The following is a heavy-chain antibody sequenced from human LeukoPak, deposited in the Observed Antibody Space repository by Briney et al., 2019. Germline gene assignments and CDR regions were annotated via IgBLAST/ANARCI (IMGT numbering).Heavy chain of an antibody. CDR1: GFPFSSYA. J-gene: IGHJ4*02. V-gene: IGHV3-23*01. CDR3: ARTYCIGSSCPGVFEY. D-gene: IGHD2-15*01. Sequence: PGGSLRLSCAASGFPFSSYAMSWVRQAPGKGLEWVSVISDSGGRTYSAASVKGRFTISGDNSKDTLYLQMNSLRAEDTAVYYCARTYCIGSSCPGVFEYWGQGTLVTVSS. CDR2: ISDSGGRT.